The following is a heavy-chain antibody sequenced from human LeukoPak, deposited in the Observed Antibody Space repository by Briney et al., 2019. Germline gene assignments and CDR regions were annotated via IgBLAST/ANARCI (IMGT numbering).Heavy chain of an antibody. CDR1: GSIFTNYW. D-gene: IGHD4-17*01. CDR3: ARRRKATVTTYDAFDI. V-gene: IGHV5-10-1*01. J-gene: IGHJ3*02. CDR2: IDPSDSYT. Sequence: GASLPISCQGSGSIFTNYWISGVRQLPGKGLEWMGRIDPSDSYTNYSPSFQGHVTISADKSISTAYLQWSSLKASDTAMYYCARRRKATVTTYDAFDIWGQGTMVTVSS.